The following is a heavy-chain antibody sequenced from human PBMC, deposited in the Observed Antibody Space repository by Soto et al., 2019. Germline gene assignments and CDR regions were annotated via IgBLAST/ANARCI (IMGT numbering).Heavy chain of an antibody. CDR1: GFTFSSYA. J-gene: IGHJ4*02. Sequence: EVQLLESGGGLVQPGGSLRLSCAASGFTFSSYAMSWVRQAPGKGLEWVSAISGSGGSTYYADSAKGRFTISRDNSKNTLYLQMNSLRAEDTAVYYCAKGRTGYSSCWKISDYWGQGTLVTVSS. CDR2: ISGSGGST. V-gene: IGHV3-23*01. D-gene: IGHD6-19*01. CDR3: AKGRTGYSSCWKISDY.